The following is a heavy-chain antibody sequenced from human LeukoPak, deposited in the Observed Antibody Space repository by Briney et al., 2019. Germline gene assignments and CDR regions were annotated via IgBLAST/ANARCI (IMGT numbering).Heavy chain of an antibody. CDR3: ARGDPHADL. J-gene: IGHJ5*02. CDR2: TTYSGDTK. V-gene: IGHV3-48*03. CDR1: GFALNTYE. Sequence: GGTLRLSCAASGFALNTYEMNRVRQAPGKGLGWIADTTYSGDTKYYADSVKGRFTISRDNAGTSLYLQMNSLRVEDTGVYYCARGDPHADLWGQGTLVTDPS.